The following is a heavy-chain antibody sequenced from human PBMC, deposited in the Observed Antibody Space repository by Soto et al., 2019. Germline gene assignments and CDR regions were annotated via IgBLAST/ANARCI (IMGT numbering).Heavy chain of an antibody. Sequence: EVQLVESGGGLVQPGGSLRLSCVASGIPVSSNYMTWVRQAPGKGLEWVSVLHSGGDTYYANSVKGRFTISRHDSTNTLFLQMNSLTSADTAVHYCARDGPYYYASRMDVWGHGTTGTVSS. CDR3: ARDGPYYYASRMDV. V-gene: IGHV3-53*04. CDR1: GIPVSSNY. D-gene: IGHD1-26*01. CDR2: LHSGGDT. J-gene: IGHJ6*02.